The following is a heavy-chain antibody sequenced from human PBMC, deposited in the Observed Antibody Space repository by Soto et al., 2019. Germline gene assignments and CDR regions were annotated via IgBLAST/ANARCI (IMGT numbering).Heavy chain of an antibody. CDR2: NIPIFGTA. CDR1: GGTFSSYA. D-gene: IGHD1-1*01. CDR3: AREPGTTRPVYLDY. Sequence: QVQLVQSGAEVKKPGSSVKVSCKASGGTFSSYAISWVRQAAGQGLEWMGGNIPIFGTANYAQKFQGRVTITADEATSPAYMELSSLRSEDTAVYYCAREPGTTRPVYLDYWGQGTLVTASS. J-gene: IGHJ4*02. V-gene: IGHV1-69*01.